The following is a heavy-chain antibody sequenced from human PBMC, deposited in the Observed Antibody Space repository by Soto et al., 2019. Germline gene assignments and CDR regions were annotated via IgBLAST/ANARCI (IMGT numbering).Heavy chain of an antibody. Sequence: QVQFVQSGAEVKKPGASVKVSCKASGYTFSRYAMHWVRQAPGQRLEWMGWINVGNGNTKYSQKFQGRVTITRDTSASTGYVELSSLTSEDTAVYYCARDRRQVPVLGLYYCDYWGQGTLVTVSS. J-gene: IGHJ4*02. D-gene: IGHD3-16*01. CDR2: INVGNGNT. V-gene: IGHV1-3*01. CDR3: ARDRRQVPVLGLYYCDY. CDR1: GYTFSRYA.